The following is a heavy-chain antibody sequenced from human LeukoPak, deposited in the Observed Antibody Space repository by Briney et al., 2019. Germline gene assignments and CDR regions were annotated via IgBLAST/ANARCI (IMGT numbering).Heavy chain of an antibody. J-gene: IGHJ4*02. CDR1: GGTFSSYT. CDR3: ARTPGMGWLQLAHPSVSYYFDY. CDR2: IIPILGIA. Sequence: GASVKVSCKASGGTFSSYTISWVRQAPGQGLEWMGRIIPILGIANYAQKFQGRVTITADKSTSTAYMELSSLRSEDTAVYYCARTPGMGWLQLAHPSVSYYFDYWGQGTLVTVSS. D-gene: IGHD5-24*01. V-gene: IGHV1-69*02.